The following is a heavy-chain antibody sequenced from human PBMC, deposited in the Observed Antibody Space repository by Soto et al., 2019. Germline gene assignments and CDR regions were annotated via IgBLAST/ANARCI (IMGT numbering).Heavy chain of an antibody. D-gene: IGHD3-10*01. CDR1: GGSLSSYY. J-gene: IGHJ6*03. CDR2: IYYSGST. CDR3: ARYYGSEWDYYYYYYMDV. V-gene: IGHV4-59*01. Sequence: TSETLSLTCTVSGGSLSSYYWSWIRQPPGKGLEWIGYIYYSGSTNYNPSLKSRVTISVDTSKNQFSLKLSSVTAADTAVYYCARYYGSEWDYYYYYYMDVWGKGTTVTVSS.